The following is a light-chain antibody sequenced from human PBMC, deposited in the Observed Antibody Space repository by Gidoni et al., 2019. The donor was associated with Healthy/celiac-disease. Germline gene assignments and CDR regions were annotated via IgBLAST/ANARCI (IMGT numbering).Light chain of an antibody. CDR1: SGSISSNY. CDR3: QSYDSSNVV. J-gene: IGLJ2*01. Sequence: FMLTQPHSVSDSPGKTVTISGTRSSGSISSNYVQWYQQRPGSAPTTVIYEDNQRPSGVPDRFSGSSDSSSNSASLTISGLKTEDEDDYYCQSYDSSNVVFGGGNKLTVL. CDR2: EDN. V-gene: IGLV6-57*04.